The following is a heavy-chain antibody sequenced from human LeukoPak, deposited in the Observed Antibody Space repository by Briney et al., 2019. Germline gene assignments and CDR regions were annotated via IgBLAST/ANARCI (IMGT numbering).Heavy chain of an antibody. D-gene: IGHD3-10*01. V-gene: IGHV3-13*01. CDR3: ARGDVWFGELFTGYYYGMDV. Sequence: PGGSLRLSCAASGFTFSSYDMHWVRQATGKGLEWVSAIGTAGDTYYPGSVKGRFTISRENAKNSLYLQMNSLRAGDTAVYYCARGDVWFGELFTGYYYGMDVWGQGTTVTVSS. CDR1: GFTFSSYD. J-gene: IGHJ6*02. CDR2: IGTAGDT.